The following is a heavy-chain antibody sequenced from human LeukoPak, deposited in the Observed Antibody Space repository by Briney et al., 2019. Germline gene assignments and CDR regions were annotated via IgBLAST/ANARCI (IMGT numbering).Heavy chain of an antibody. V-gene: IGHV1-69*05. J-gene: IGHJ3*02. CDR2: IIPIFGTA. CDR1: GYTFTSYG. D-gene: IGHD6-19*01. CDR3: ARDRSRSSGWYGLNPDAFDI. Sequence: ASVKVSCKASGYTFTSYGISWVRQAPGQGLEWMGGIIPIFGTANYAQKFQGRVTITTDESTSTAYMELSSLRSEDTAVYYCARDRSRSSGWYGLNPDAFDIWGQGTMVTVSS.